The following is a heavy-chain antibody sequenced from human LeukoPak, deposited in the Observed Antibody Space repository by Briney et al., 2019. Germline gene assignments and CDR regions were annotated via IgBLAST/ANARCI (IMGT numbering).Heavy chain of an antibody. V-gene: IGHV4-34*01. CDR3: ARFADYFDSSGAGWYFDV. D-gene: IGHD3-22*01. CDR1: GGSFSGYY. J-gene: IGHJ2*01. Sequence: SETLSLTCAVYGGSFSGYYWSWIRQPPGMGLEWLGEVDHSGSTTYTPSLKSRLTISLDASKNQFSLKLSSVTAADTAVYYCARFADYFDSSGAGWYFDVWGRGALVAVSS. CDR2: VDHSGST.